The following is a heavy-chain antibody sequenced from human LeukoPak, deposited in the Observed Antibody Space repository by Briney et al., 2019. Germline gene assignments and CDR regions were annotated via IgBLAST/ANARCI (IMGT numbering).Heavy chain of an antibody. CDR3: ARDRPYYYDSSGYYYGDY. J-gene: IGHJ4*02. CDR1: GYTFTSYG. CDR2: ISAYNGNT. D-gene: IGHD3-22*01. V-gene: IGHV1-18*01. Sequence: GASVKVTCKASGYTFTSYGISWVRQAPGQGLEWMGWISAYNGNTNYAQKLQGRVTMTTDTSTSTAYMELRSLRSDDTAVYYCARDRPYYYDSSGYYYGDYWGQGTLVTVSS.